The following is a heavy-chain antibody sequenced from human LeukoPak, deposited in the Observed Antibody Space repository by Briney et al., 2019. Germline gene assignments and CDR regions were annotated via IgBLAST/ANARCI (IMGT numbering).Heavy chain of an antibody. CDR3: ARAPRFYYYGSGSPPDY. J-gene: IGHJ4*02. CDR1: GFTFSSYE. Sequence: GGSLRLSCAASGFTFSSYEMNWVRQAPGKGLEWVSYISSSGSTIYYADSVKGRFTISRDNAKNSLYLQMNSLRAEDTAVYYCARAPRFYYYGSGSPPDYWGQGTLVTVSS. CDR2: ISSSGSTI. V-gene: IGHV3-48*03. D-gene: IGHD3-10*01.